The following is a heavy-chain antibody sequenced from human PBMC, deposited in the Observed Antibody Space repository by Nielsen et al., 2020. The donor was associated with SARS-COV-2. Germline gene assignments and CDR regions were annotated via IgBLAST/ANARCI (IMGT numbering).Heavy chain of an antibody. D-gene: IGHD3-3*01. CDR3: AKVYSITGGVVPYGLDV. J-gene: IGHJ6*02. CDR2: INTNNGHP. CDR1: GYTFTDYT. Sequence: ASVKVSCKASGYTFTDYTMNWVRQAPGQGLEWMGWINTNNGHPTYAQGFTGRFVLSLDTSVSTAYLQISSLKADDTAIYYCAKVYSITGGVVPYGLDVWGQGTTVTVTS. V-gene: IGHV7-4-1*02.